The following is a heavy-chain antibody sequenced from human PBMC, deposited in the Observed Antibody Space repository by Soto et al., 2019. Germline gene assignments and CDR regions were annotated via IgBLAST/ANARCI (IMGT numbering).Heavy chain of an antibody. J-gene: IGHJ4*02. Sequence: PGGSLRLSCAASGFTFSSYAMSWVRQAPGKGLEWVSAISGSGGSTYYADSVKGRFTISRDNSKNTLYLQMNSLRAEDTAVYYCAKDTKRITIFGVTFDYWGQGTLVTVSS. V-gene: IGHV3-23*01. CDR1: GFTFSSYA. CDR3: AKDTKRITIFGVTFDY. D-gene: IGHD3-3*01. CDR2: ISGSGGST.